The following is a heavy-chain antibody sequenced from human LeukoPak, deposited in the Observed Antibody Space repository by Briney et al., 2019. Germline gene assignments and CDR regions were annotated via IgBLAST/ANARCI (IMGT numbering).Heavy chain of an antibody. CDR1: GFSFHTYS. J-gene: IGHJ4*02. CDR3: ARDNGYSSSWYDY. CDR2: ISSSGSPI. D-gene: IGHD6-13*01. V-gene: IGHV3-48*04. Sequence: GGSLRLSCAASGFSFHTYSMNWVRQAPGKGLEWISYISSSGSPIYSADSVRGRFTISRDNAKNSLYLQMNSLRAEDTAVYYCARDNGYSSSWYDYWGQGTLVTVSS.